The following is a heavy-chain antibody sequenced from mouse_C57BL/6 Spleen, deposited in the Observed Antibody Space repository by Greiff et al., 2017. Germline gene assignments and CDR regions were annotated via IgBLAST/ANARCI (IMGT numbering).Heavy chain of an antibody. J-gene: IGHJ2*01. CDR3: ARQLRLHNFDY. CDR2: IYPGDGDT. CDR1: GYAFSSSW. D-gene: IGHD3-2*02. Sequence: QVQLQQSGPELVKPGASVKISCKASGYAFSSSWMNWVKQRPGQGLEWIGRIYPGDGDTNYNGKFKGKATLTADKSSSTAYMQLSSLTSEDSAVYFCARQLRLHNFDYWGQGTTLTVSS. V-gene: IGHV1-82*01.